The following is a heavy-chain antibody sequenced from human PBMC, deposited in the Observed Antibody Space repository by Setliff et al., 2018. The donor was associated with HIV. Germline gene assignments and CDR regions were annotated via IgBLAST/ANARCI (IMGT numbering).Heavy chain of an antibody. D-gene: IGHD5-12*01. CDR3: AKDSEFFPAPDRSGYMDH. CDR2: ISSVSGSTI. J-gene: IGHJ4*02. V-gene: IGHV3-48*01. Sequence: GGSLRLSCAASGFTFSRYSMNWARQAPGKGLEWVSYISSVSGSTIYYADSVKGRFTISRDNAKRTLYLQIDSLRAEDTAVYYCAKDSEFFPAPDRSGYMDHWGQGIPVTVSS. CDR1: GFTFSRYS.